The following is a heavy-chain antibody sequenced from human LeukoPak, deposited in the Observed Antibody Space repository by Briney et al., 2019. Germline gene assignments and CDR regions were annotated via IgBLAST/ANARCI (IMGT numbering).Heavy chain of an antibody. V-gene: IGHV3-7*01. D-gene: IGHD6-19*01. CDR2: IKQDGSEK. Sequence: GGSLRLSCAASGFTFSSYWMSWVRQAPGKGLEWVANIKQDGSEKYYVDSVKGRFTISRDNAKNSLYLQMNSLRAEDTAVYYCARDRSGWYPHYYYYGMDVWGQGTTVTVSS. CDR3: ARDRSGWYPHYYYYGMDV. J-gene: IGHJ6*02. CDR1: GFTFSSYW.